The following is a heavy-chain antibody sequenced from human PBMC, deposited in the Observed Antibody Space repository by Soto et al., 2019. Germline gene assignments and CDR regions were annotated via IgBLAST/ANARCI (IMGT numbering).Heavy chain of an antibody. D-gene: IGHD6-13*01. J-gene: IGHJ4*02. CDR3: ARKLYSSSSYPLGY. CDR1: GFTDSSSY. Sequence: GGSLRLSCAVSGFTDSSSYMSWVRQAPGKGLEWVSVIYSGGSTYYADSAKGRFTISRDNSMNTLYLQMNSLRVEDTAVYYCARKLYSSSSYPLGYWGQGTLVTVSS. CDR2: IYSGGST. V-gene: IGHV3-66*01.